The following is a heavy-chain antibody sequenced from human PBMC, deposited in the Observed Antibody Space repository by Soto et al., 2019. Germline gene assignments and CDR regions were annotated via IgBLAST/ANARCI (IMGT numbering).Heavy chain of an antibody. CDR3: ARGHGHGGSAFDF. D-gene: IGHD2-15*01. V-gene: IGHV4-59*01. CDR1: GGSTHSYY. Sequence: QVQLQESGPGLVKPSETLSLTCTVSGGSTHSYYWAWIRQPPGKGLEWMGYVYYNGDTNYNPSLKSRVTISVDASKNPFSLKLTYVTPADTAVYYCARGHGHGGSAFDFWGQGTLVTVSS. CDR2: VYYNGDT. J-gene: IGHJ4*02.